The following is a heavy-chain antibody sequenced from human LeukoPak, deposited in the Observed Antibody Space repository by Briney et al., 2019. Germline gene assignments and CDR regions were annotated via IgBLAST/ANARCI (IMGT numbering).Heavy chain of an antibody. CDR2: IIPIFGTA. CDR3: ASRSSWKIRFYYYYGMDV. J-gene: IGHJ6*02. CDR1: GGTFSSYA. Sequence: GASVKVSCKASGGTFSSYAISWVRQAPGRGLEWMGGIIPIFGTANYAQKFQGRVTITADESTSTAYMELSSLRSEDTAVYYCASRSSWKIRFYYYYGMDVWGQGTTVTVSS. D-gene: IGHD6-13*01. V-gene: IGHV1-69*13.